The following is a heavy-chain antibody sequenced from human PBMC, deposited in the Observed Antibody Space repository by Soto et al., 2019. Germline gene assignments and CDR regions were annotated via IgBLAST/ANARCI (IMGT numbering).Heavy chain of an antibody. V-gene: IGHV3-23*01. CDR1: GFTFSTYA. J-gene: IGHJ4*02. CDR3: AKQSPYSNSWYEIDY. CDR2: ISGSGDNT. D-gene: IGHD6-13*01. Sequence: EVQLLESGGGLVQPGGSLRLSCAASGFTFSTYAMNWVRQAPGMGLEWVLGISGSGDNTHYADAVKGRFTISRDNSKNTPYLQMNSLRPEDTAVYYCAKQSPYSNSWYEIDYWGQGTLVIVST.